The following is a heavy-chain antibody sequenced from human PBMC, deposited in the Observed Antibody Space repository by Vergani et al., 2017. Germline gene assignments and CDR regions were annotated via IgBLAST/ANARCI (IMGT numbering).Heavy chain of an antibody. CDR1: EFTFWNHW. Sequence: EVQLVESGGGLVQPGGSLRLSCAASEFTFWNHWMMWVRQAPGKGLEWVASIRDDAGDTNYLDSVKGRFTISRDNAKNSLYLQMNSLKTEDTAVYYCATLPLQTQQQVTSWGQGTLVTVSS. V-gene: IGHV3-7*01. CDR3: ATLPLQTQQQVTS. CDR2: IRDDAGDT. D-gene: IGHD6-13*01. J-gene: IGHJ5*02.